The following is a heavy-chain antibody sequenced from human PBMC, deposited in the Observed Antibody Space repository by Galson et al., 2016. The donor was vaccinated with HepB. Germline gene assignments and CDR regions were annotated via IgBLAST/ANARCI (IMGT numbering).Heavy chain of an antibody. J-gene: IGHJ4*02. Sequence: ETLSLTCAVSGGSISSSNWWSWVRQPPGKGLEWIGEMYHSGSTSYNPSLKGRVTISIDKSKNQFSLKLTSVTAADTAVYYCARDPYGGGYWGQGTLVTVSS. D-gene: IGHD2-21*01. CDR3: ARDPYGGGY. CDR1: GGSISSSNW. V-gene: IGHV4-4*02. CDR2: MYHSGST.